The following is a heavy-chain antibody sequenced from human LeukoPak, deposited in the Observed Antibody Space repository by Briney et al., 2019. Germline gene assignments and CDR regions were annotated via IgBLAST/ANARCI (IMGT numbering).Heavy chain of an antibody. D-gene: IGHD1-26*01. CDR2: ISGYNGIT. CDR1: GYTFSSYG. V-gene: IGHV1-18*01. J-gene: IGHJ4*02. CDR3: ARGDYSGSYYYFDY. Sequence: ASVTVSCKASGYTFSSYGISWVRQAPGQGLEWMGWISGYNGITSYAQKLEGRVTMTTDTSTTTAYMELRSLRSDDTAVYYCARGDYSGSYYYFDYWGQGTLVSVSS.